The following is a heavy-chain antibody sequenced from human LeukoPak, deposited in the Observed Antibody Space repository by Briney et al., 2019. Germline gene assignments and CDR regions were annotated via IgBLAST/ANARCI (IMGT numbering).Heavy chain of an antibody. D-gene: IGHD6-13*01. CDR3: ARVRVVLSQIAAAASLMDV. J-gene: IGHJ6*03. Sequence: RPSETLSLTCIVSGASISSSSYYWGWIRQPPGKGLEWIGSIYYSGSTYYNPSLKSRVTMSGDASKNQFSPKLSSVTAADTAMYYCARVRVVLSQIAAAASLMDVWGRGTTVTVSS. CDR2: IYYSGST. CDR1: GASISSSSYY. V-gene: IGHV4-39*07.